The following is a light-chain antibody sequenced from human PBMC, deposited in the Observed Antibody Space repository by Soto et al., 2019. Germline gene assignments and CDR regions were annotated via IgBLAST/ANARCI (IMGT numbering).Light chain of an antibody. J-gene: IGKJ2*01. CDR1: ETVNINF. CDR2: GPS. Sequence: ETVLTQSPDTLYLSPGERATLSCRASETVNINFLAWYGQKPGQAPRLLIHGPSRRASGIPDRFSGSGSGTDFTLTISRLEPEDFAVYYCQQYGNFPYTFGPGTRVEIK. V-gene: IGKV3-20*01. CDR3: QQYGNFPYT.